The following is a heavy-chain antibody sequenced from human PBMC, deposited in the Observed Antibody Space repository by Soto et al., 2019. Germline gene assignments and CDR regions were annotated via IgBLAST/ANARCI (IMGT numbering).Heavy chain of an antibody. J-gene: IGHJ4*02. V-gene: IGHV3-30*18. CDR3: AKDSASSGWYWSATLDY. CDR2: ISYDGSNK. CDR1: GFTFSSYG. Sequence: QVQLVESGGGVVQPGRSLRLSCAASGFTFSSYGMHWVRQAPGTGLEWVAVISYDGSNKYYADSVKGRFTISSDNSKNPLDLQMNSLRAEETAVYYCAKDSASSGWYWSATLDYRHQVTLVNVAS. D-gene: IGHD6-13*01.